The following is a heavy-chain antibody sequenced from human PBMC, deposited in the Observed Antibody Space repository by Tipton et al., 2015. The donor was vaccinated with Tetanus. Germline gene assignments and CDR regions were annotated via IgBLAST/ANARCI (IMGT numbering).Heavy chain of an antibody. CDR3: ARVRRGATTDLDY. D-gene: IGHD5-12*01. V-gene: IGHV4-59*12. Sequence: LRLSCTVSGDSISSFHWSWIRQPPGKGLEWIGYIYNIGTTKYNPSLKSRVTILLDMSKNQLSLKLSSVTAADTAVYYCARVRRGATTDLDYWGQGTLVTVSS. CDR2: IYNIGTT. CDR1: GDSISSFH. J-gene: IGHJ4*02.